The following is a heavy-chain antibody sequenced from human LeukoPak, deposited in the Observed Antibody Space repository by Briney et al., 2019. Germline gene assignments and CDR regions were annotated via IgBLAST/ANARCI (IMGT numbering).Heavy chain of an antibody. Sequence: GGSLRLSCTASGFTFGDYLMSWFRQAPGKGLEWIGFISGGTTEYAASVKGRFTISRDDSTSIAYLQMNSLTTEDTAVYYCSRGSCWLSVYWGQGTLVTGSS. D-gene: IGHD2-15*01. CDR2: ISGGTT. J-gene: IGHJ4*02. CDR1: GFTFGDYL. V-gene: IGHV3-49*03. CDR3: SRGSCWLSVY.